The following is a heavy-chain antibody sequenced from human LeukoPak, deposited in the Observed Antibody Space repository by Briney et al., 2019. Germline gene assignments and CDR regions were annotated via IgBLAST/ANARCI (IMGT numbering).Heavy chain of an antibody. CDR1: GGSISSYY. Sequence: SETLSLTCTVSGGSISSYYWSWLRQPPGKGLEWIGYIYYSGSTNYNPSLKSRVTISVHTSKNQFSLKLSSVTAADTAVYYCARVGEQLVRDYYYYMDVWGKGTTVSVSS. J-gene: IGHJ6*03. CDR3: ARVGEQLVRDYYYYMDV. V-gene: IGHV4-59*01. CDR2: IYYSGST. D-gene: IGHD6-6*01.